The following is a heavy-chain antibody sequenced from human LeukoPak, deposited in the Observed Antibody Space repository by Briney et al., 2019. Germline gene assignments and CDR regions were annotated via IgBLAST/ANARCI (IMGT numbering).Heavy chain of an antibody. J-gene: IGHJ4*02. CDR2: ISNDGSNK. D-gene: IGHD5-24*01. CDR1: GFTFSSYG. Sequence: GGSLRLSCAASGFTFSSYGMHWVRQAPGKGLEWVAVISNDGSNKYYADSVKGRFTISRDNSESTVYLQVNSLTAEDTAVYYCAGERDRDGKFDYWGQGTLVTVSS. V-gene: IGHV3-30*03. CDR3: AGERDRDGKFDY.